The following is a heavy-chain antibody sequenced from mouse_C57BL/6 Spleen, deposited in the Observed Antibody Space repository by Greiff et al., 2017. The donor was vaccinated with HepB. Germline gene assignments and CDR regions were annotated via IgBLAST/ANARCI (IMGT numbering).Heavy chain of an antibody. V-gene: IGHV5-16*01. CDR1: GFTFSDYY. J-gene: IGHJ3*01. CDR2: INYDGSST. Sequence: EVQVVESEGGLVQPGSSMKLSCTASGFTFSDYYMAWVRQVPEKGLEWVANINYDGSSTYYLDSLKSRFIISRDNAKNILYLQMSSLKSEDTATYYCARDGLGPFAYWGQGTLVTVSA. D-gene: IGHD4-1*01. CDR3: ARDGLGPFAY.